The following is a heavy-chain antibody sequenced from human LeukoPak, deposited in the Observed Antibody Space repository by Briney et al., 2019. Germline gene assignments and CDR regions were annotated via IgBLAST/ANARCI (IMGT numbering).Heavy chain of an antibody. D-gene: IGHD2-2*01. J-gene: IGHJ5*02. CDR1: GYIFSSYG. Sequence: GASVKVSCKASGYIFSSYGISWVRQAPGPGLEWTGWVSGYSGNTKYSKSLQGRVSMTTDTSTSTAYMELRSLRSDHTVVYYCARDSLDCSTTSCHSFDPWGQGTLVTVSS. CDR3: ARDSLDCSTTSCHSFDP. V-gene: IGHV1-18*01. CDR2: VSGYSGNT.